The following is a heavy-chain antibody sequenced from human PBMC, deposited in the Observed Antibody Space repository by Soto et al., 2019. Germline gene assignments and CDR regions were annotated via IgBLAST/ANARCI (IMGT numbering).Heavy chain of an antibody. Sequence: ASVKVSCKASGYTFTSYGISWVRQAPGQGLEWMGWISAYNGNTNYAQKLQGRVTMTTDTSTSTAYMELRSLRSDDTAVYYCARMPPMIAAAGNIDYWGQGTLVTVSS. CDR3: ARMPPMIAAAGNIDY. J-gene: IGHJ4*02. CDR1: GYTFTSYG. V-gene: IGHV1-18*01. D-gene: IGHD6-13*01. CDR2: ISAYNGNT.